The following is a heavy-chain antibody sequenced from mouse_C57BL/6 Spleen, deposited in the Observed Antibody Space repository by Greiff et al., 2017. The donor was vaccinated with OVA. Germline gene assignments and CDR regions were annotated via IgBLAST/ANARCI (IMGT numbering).Heavy chain of an antibody. D-gene: IGHD1-1*01. CDR3: ARVGTVVAPFDY. CDR1: GYTFTSYW. CDR2: IDPSGSET. V-gene: IGHV1-52*01. Sequence: QVQLQQPGAELVRPGSSVKLSCKASGYTFTSYWMHWVKQRPIQGLEWIGNIDPSGSETHYNQKFKDKATLTVDKSSSTAYMQLSSLTSEDSAVYYCARVGTVVAPFDYWGQGTTLTVSS. J-gene: IGHJ2*01.